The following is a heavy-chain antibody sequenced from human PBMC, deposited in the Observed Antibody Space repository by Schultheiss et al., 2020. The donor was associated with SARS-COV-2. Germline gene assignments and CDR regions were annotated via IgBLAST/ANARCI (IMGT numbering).Heavy chain of an antibody. Sequence: GGSLRLSCAASGFTFSSYSMNWVRQAPGKGLEWVSYISSSGSTIYYADSVKGRFTMSRDNAKNSLYLQMNSLRAEDTAVYYCARVYGDYDYWGQGTLVTVSS. CDR2: ISSSGSTI. CDR3: ARVYGDYDY. D-gene: IGHD4-17*01. V-gene: IGHV3-48*04. CDR1: GFTFSSYS. J-gene: IGHJ4*02.